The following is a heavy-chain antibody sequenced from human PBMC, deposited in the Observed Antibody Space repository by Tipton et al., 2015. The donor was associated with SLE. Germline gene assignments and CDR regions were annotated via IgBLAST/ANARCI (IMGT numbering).Heavy chain of an antibody. V-gene: IGHV3-30*02. J-gene: IGHJ6*02. CDR1: GFTFRSYG. D-gene: IGHD6-13*01. Sequence: SGFTFRSYGMHWVRQAPGKGLEWVTFIRYDGSQKYYADSVKGRFTISRDNSKNTLYAQMNSLRAEDTAVYFCARDFRQLAAAGDYYYYYGMDVWGQGTTVTVSS. CDR2: IRYDGSQK. CDR3: ARDFRQLAAAGDYYYYYGMDV.